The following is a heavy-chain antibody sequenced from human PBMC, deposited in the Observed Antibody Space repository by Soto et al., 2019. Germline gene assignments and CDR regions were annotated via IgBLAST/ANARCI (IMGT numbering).Heavy chain of an antibody. V-gene: IGHV1-46*01. CDR1: GYTFTSYY. CDR2: INPSGGST. D-gene: IGHD3-16*01. CDR3: AGSLDLGNYGMDV. J-gene: IGHJ6*02. Sequence: ASVKVSCKASGYTFTSYYMHWVRQAPGQGLEWMGIINPSGGSTSYAQKFQGRVTMTRGTSTSTVYMELSSLRSEDTAVYYCAGSLDLGNYGMDVWGQGTTVTVSS.